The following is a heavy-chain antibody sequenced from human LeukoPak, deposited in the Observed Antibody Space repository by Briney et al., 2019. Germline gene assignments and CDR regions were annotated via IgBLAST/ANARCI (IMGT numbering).Heavy chain of an antibody. D-gene: IGHD1-26*01. CDR1: GYSFTSYW. CDR2: IYPGDSDT. CDR3: AIGPSGSYPGSLFDY. Sequence: GESLKISCQGSGYSFTSYWIGWVRQMPGKGLAWMGIIYPGDSDTRYSPSFQGQVTISADKSISTAYLQWSSLKASDTAMYYCAIGPSGSYPGSLFDYWGQGTLVTVSS. V-gene: IGHV5-51*01. J-gene: IGHJ4*02.